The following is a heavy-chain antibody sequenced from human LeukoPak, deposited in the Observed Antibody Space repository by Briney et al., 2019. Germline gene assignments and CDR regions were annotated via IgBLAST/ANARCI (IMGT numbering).Heavy chain of an antibody. D-gene: IGHD2-21*02. J-gene: IGHJ4*02. CDR3: ARGGFYCGDDCYVDY. CDR2: INRSGST. Sequence: PSETLSLTCAVYGGPLSYYYWSWIRQPPEKGLEWIGEINRSGSTNYNPSLKSRVSISVDTSKNQFSLKLSSVTAADTAVYYCARGGFYCGDDCYVDYWGQGTLVTASS. V-gene: IGHV4-34*01. CDR1: GGPLSYYY.